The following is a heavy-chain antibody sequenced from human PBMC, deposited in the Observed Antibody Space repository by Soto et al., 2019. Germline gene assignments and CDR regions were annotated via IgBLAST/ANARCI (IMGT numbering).Heavy chain of an antibody. J-gene: IGHJ3*01. D-gene: IGHD6-19*01. Sequence: QVVLVQSGAEVKNPGSSVKVSCKASGGTFGRNAINWVRQAPGQGFEWMGGIIPMFDTANHAQKFRDRIMITADESTNKAYLELKDLRSEDTAIYYCARPQGSGWRFKALDFWGQGTMVTVSS. CDR1: GGTFGRNA. CDR2: IIPMFDTA. V-gene: IGHV1-69*01. CDR3: ARPQGSGWRFKALDF.